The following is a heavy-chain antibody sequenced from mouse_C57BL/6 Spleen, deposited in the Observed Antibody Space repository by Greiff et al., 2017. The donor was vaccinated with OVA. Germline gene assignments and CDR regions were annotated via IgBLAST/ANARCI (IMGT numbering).Heavy chain of an antibody. J-gene: IGHJ4*01. CDR3: ARKGDSNYAMDY. CDR2: IDPSDSYT. D-gene: IGHD2-5*01. V-gene: IGHV1-69*01. Sequence: QVQLKQSGAELVMPGASVKLSCKASGYTFTSYWMHWVKQRPGQGLEWIGEIDPSDSYTNYNQKFKGKSTLTVDKSSSTAYMQLSSLTSEDSAVYYCARKGDSNYAMDYWGQGTSVTVSS. CDR1: GYTFTSYW.